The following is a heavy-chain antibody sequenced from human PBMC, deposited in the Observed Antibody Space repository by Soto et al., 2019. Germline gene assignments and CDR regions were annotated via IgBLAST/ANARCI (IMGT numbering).Heavy chain of an antibody. Sequence: ASVKVSCKASGYTFTRYGISWVRQAPGQGLEWMGWISAYNGNTNYAQKLQGRVTMTTDTSTSTAYMELRSLRSDDTAVYYCASRNALYNWFDPWGQGTLVTVSS. V-gene: IGHV1-18*01. CDR1: GYTFTRYG. D-gene: IGHD4-4*01. CDR3: ASRNALYNWFDP. J-gene: IGHJ5*02. CDR2: ISAYNGNT.